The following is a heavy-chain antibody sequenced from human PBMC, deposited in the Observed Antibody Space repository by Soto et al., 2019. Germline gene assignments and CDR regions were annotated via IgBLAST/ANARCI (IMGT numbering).Heavy chain of an antibody. V-gene: IGHV3-53*01. J-gene: IGHJ3*02. CDR2: IESGGSI. CDR1: GVTVNTNY. Sequence: EVQLVESGGGLIQPGGSRRLSCAASGVTVNTNYMSWVRQSPGKGLEWVSLIESGGSIYYADSVKGRFTISRDNFKNTLSLPMNSLRVEDTAVYYFAGPTVWKDAVAIWGKGTLVSVSS. D-gene: IGHD3-16*01. CDR3: AGPTVWKDAVAI.